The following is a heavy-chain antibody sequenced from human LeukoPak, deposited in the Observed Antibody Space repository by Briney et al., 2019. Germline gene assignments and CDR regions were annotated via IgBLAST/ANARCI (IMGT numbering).Heavy chain of an antibody. Sequence: GGSLRLSCAASGFSFSIYRMNWVRQAPGKGLEWVASISRKNGYIYYADSVKGRFSISRDNGESSLHLQMNRLRAEDAAVYYWSRELVTRKSIAFAHWAQGTLVTVSS. D-gene: IGHD6-6*01. CDR3: SRELVTRKSIAFAH. CDR1: GFSFSIYR. V-gene: IGHV3-21*01. CDR2: ISRKNGYI. J-gene: IGHJ4*02.